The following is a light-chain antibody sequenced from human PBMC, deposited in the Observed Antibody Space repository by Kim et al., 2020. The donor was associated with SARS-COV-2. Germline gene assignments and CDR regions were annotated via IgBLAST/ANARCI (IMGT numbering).Light chain of an antibody. CDR1: HGISNY. CDR3: QNYNGFPWK. V-gene: IGKV1-27*01. CDR2: AAS. J-gene: IGKJ1*01. Sequence: ASVGDRVTITCRASHGISNYLVWYQQKPGKVPKVLIYAASALQSGVPSRFSGSGSGTDFTLTISSLQPEDAATYYCQNYNGFPWKFGQGTKVEIK.